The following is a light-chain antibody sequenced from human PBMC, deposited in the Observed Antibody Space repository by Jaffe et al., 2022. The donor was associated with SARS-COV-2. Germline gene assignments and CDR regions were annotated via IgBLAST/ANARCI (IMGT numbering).Light chain of an antibody. V-gene: IGKV1-5*03. CDR1: QDIGNW. CDR3: QQYETYSD. CDR2: RAS. J-gene: IGKJ3*01. Sequence: DIQMTQSPSTLSASVGDRVSITCRASQDIGNWLAWYQQKPGEAPKLLIYRASTLESGVSSRFNGSGSGTEFTLTISSLQPDDFATYYCQQYETYSDFGPGTKVD.